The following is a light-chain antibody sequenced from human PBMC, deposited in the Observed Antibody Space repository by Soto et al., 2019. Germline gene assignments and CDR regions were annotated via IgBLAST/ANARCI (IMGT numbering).Light chain of an antibody. Sequence: EIVLPQSPGPLSLAPGERATLSCRASQSVSSSYLAWYQQKPGQAPRHLIYGASSRATGIPDRFSGSGYGTDFTLTISRLEPEDFAVYYCQEYGSSQLTFGGGTKVDLK. CDR3: QEYGSSQLT. CDR1: QSVSSSY. J-gene: IGKJ4*01. V-gene: IGKV3-20*01. CDR2: GAS.